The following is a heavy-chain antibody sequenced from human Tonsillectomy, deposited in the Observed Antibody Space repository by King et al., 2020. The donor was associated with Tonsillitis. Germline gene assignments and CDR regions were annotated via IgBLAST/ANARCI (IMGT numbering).Heavy chain of an antibody. D-gene: IGHD6-13*01. CDR1: GYSISSGYY. CDR3: ARVGYSSSWYDQKTCDY. V-gene: IGHV4-38-2*01. J-gene: IGHJ4*02. Sequence: QLQESGAGLVKPSETLSLTCAVSGYSISSGYYGGWIRQPPGKGLEWIGSIHHSGSSYYNPSLKSRVTISVDTSKNQFSLKLSSVTAADTAVYYCARVGYSSSWYDQKTCDYWGQGTLVTVSS. CDR2: IHHSGSS.